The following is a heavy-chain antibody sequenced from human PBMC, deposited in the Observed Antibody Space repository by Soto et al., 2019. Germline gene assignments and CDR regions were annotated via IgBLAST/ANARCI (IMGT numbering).Heavy chain of an antibody. Sequence: EVQLLESGGGLIQPGGSLRLSCGASGFTFSNYGMTWVRQAPGKGLEWVSTSSGSGDRAFYADPVKCRFTISRDNSKNTLYLQMNSLSAEDTAMYYCAKEMIASTLADFFDYWGQGILVTVSS. V-gene: IGHV3-23*01. D-gene: IGHD2-21*01. CDR2: SSGSGDRA. CDR1: GFTFSNYG. CDR3: AKEMIASTLADFFDY. J-gene: IGHJ4*02.